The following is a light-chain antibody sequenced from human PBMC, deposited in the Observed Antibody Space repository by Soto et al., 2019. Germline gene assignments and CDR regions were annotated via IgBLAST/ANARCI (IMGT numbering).Light chain of an antibody. CDR1: NIGSTG. J-gene: IGLJ2*01. V-gene: IGLV3-21*02. CDR2: DDN. Sequence: SYELTQPPSVSVAPGQTARITCGGNNIGSTGVHWYQQKPDQAPVLVVYDDNDRPSGIPERFSGSNSGNTATLTINRVEAGDEADFYCQLWDSSTDHVVFGGGTKVTVL. CDR3: QLWDSSTDHVV.